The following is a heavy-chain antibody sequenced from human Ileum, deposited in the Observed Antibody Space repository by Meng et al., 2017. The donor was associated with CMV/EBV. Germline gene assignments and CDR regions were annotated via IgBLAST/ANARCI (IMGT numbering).Heavy chain of an antibody. Sequence: GGSLRLSCTASEFTFSQYGMHWVRQAPGKGLEWVAFMQFDGREIIYVDSVEGRFTISRDNSKNTLYLQMNSLRVEDTAVYYCAKDVVNRGWRENLWGRGTTVTGYS. J-gene: IGHJ6*02. CDR2: MQFDGREI. CDR1: EFTFSQYG. V-gene: IGHV3-30*02. CDR3: AKDVVNRGWRENL. D-gene: IGHD6-19*01.